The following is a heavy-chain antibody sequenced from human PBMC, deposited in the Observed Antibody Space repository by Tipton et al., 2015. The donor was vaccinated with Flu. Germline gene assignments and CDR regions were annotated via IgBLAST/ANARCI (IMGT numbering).Heavy chain of an antibody. CDR3: AKAASNWFDP. CDR1: GFTFSSYG. Sequence: SLRLSCAASGFTFSSYGMHWVRQTPGKGLEWVAVISYDGTNIFYADSVKGRFTISRDNSRNTVYLQVNSLRAEDTAVYYCAKAASNWFDPWGQGTLVTVSP. J-gene: IGHJ5*02. CDR2: ISYDGTNI. V-gene: IGHV3-30*18.